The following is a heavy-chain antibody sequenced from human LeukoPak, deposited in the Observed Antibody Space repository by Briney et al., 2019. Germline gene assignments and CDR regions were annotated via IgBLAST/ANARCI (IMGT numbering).Heavy chain of an antibody. D-gene: IGHD1-26*01. CDR1: GYTFTSYD. J-gene: IGHJ4*02. CDR3: ARGFIVGAAFDY. CDR2: MNPNSGNT. V-gene: IGHV1-8*01. Sequence: ASVKVSCKASGYTFTSYDINWVRQATGQGLEWMGWMNPNSGNTGYAQKFQGRVTMTRNTSISTAYMELSSLRSDDTAVYYCARGFIVGAAFDYWGQGTLVTVSS.